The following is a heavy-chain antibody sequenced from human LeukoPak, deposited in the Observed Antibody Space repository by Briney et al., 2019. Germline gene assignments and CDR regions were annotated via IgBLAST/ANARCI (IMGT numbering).Heavy chain of an antibody. CDR3: ARVLSDYGDYGGWFDP. V-gene: IGHV1-18*01. CDR1: GGTFTSYG. CDR2: ISAYNGNT. D-gene: IGHD4-17*01. Sequence: ASVKVSCKASGGTFTSYGISWVRQAPGQGLEWMGWISAYNGNTNYAQKLQGRVTMTTDTSTSTAYMELRSLRSDDTAVYYCARVLSDYGDYGGWFDPWGQGTLVTVSS. J-gene: IGHJ5*02.